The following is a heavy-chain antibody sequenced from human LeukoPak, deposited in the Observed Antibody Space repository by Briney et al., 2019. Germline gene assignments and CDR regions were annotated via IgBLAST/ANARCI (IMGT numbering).Heavy chain of an antibody. Sequence: GGSLRLSCAASGFTFSNFAMSWVRQAPGKGLEWVSVISESGATRNYADSAKGRFTISRDNSKNTLYLQMNSLRAEDTAVYYCAKAPHSDNWSPNFWGQGTLVTVSS. J-gene: IGHJ4*02. CDR1: GFTFSNFA. D-gene: IGHD1-1*01. CDR2: ISESGATR. V-gene: IGHV3-23*01. CDR3: AKAPHSDNWSPNF.